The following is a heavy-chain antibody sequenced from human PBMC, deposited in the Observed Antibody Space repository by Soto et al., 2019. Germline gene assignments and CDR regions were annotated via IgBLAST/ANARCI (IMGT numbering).Heavy chain of an antibody. CDR3: ARHAPGLSNGVIRGAPNWFAS. J-gene: IGHJ5*01. Sequence: PSGTLSLTCSVSGGSISSGYHYWSWIRQPPGKGLEWIGNIYYSGNTYYNPSLKSRLIISIDTSKNQFSLNLSSMTAAETAAYYCARHAPGLSNGVIRGAPNWFASRGQRTMVTVAA. CDR2: IYYSGNT. CDR1: GGSISSGYHY. V-gene: IGHV4-30-4*01. D-gene: IGHD3-10*01.